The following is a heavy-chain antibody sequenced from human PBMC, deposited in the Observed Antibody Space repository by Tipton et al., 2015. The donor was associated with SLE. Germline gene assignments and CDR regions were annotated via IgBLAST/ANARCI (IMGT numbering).Heavy chain of an antibody. V-gene: IGHV3-23*01. D-gene: IGHD3-22*01. CDR1: GFTFSSYA. Sequence: SLRLSCAASGFTFSSYAMSWVRQAPGKGLEWVSAISGSGGSTYYADSAKGRFTISRDNSKNTLYLQMNSLRAEDTAVYYCAKDPHYYDTSSYFDYWGQGTLVTVSS. J-gene: IGHJ4*02. CDR2: ISGSGGST. CDR3: AKDPHYYDTSSYFDY.